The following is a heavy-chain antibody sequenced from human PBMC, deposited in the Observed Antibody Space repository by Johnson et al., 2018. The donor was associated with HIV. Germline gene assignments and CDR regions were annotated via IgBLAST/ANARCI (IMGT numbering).Heavy chain of an antibody. CDR1: GFTLSDHY. V-gene: IGHV3-72*01. D-gene: IGHD2-15*01. CDR2: TKNKANSYTT. Sequence: VQLVESGGGVVQPGRSLRLSCAASGFTLSDHYMDWVRQAAGKGLEWVGRTKNKANSYTTEYAASVKGRFTISRDNSKNTLYLQMNSLRAEDTAVYYCARGPHEVVVVAATSAFDIWGQGTMVTVSS. J-gene: IGHJ3*02. CDR3: ARGPHEVVVVAATSAFDI.